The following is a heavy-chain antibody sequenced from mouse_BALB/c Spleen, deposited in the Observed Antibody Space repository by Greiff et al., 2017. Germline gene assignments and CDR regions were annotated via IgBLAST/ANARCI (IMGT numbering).Heavy chain of an antibody. J-gene: IGHJ4*01. Sequence: EVKLVESGGGLVKPGGSLKLSCAASGFTFSSYAMSWVRQTPEKRLEWVASISSGGSTYYPDSVKGRFTISRDNARNILYLQMSSLRSEDTAMYYCARGRGYGNSRDYWGQGTSVTVSS. V-gene: IGHV5-6-5*01. CDR1: GFTFSSYA. D-gene: IGHD2-1*01. CDR3: ARGRGYGNSRDY. CDR2: ISSGGST.